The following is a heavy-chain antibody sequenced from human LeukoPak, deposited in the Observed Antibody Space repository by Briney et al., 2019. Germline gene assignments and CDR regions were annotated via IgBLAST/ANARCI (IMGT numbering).Heavy chain of an antibody. CDR1: GVYISSYY. J-gene: IGHJ4*02. Sequence: SETLSLTCTVSGVYISSYYWSWIRQPPGKGLEWIGYIYSSGSTNYNPSLKSRVTISVDTSKKQFSLKLSSVSAADTALYYCARTYSSSSNFDYWGQGTLVTVSS. CDR2: IYSSGST. D-gene: IGHD6-13*01. V-gene: IGHV4-4*09. CDR3: ARTYSSSSNFDY.